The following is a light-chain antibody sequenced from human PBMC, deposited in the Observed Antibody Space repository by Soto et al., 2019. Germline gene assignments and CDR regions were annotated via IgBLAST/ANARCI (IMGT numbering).Light chain of an antibody. J-gene: IGKJ4*01. CDR1: QSVSSH. V-gene: IGKV3-15*01. Sequence: DIVLTQSPATLSASPGKRATLSCMASQSVSSHVAWYQQKPGQAPRLLLYATSTRATDIPARFSGSGSGTEFTLTISSLQSEDCAVYYCQHYNIWPPMLDFGGGTKVEI. CDR2: ATS. CDR3: QHYNIWPPMLD.